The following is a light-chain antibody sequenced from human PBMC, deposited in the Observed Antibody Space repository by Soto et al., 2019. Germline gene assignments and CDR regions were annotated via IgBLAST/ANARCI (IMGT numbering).Light chain of an antibody. CDR1: QGIRNY. CDR3: QKYSSVPV. V-gene: IGKV1-27*01. CDR2: AAS. Sequence: DIQMTQSPTSLSESVGDRVTITCRASQGIRNYVAWYQQIPGKDPKLLIYAASTLQSGVPSRFSGSGSGTDFTLTINGLQPEDVATYACQKYSSVPVFGPGTKVEIK. J-gene: IGKJ3*01.